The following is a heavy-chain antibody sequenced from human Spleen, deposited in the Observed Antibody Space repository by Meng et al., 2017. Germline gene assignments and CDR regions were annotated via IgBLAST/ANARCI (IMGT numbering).Heavy chain of an antibody. CDR3: ARGTPGRSYSDY. CDR1: DYTFTGYG. CDR2: LGAHDGDT. D-gene: IGHD3-10*01. Sequence: QGQVVQSGAEVKRPGASVQVSCKASDYTFTGYGVSWVRQAPGQGLEWMAWLGAHDGDTSHAPKFQGRVTVSADRPTATAYMELRSLRSDDTAVYYCARGTPGRSYSDYWGQGTLVTVSS. V-gene: IGHV1-18*01. J-gene: IGHJ4*02.